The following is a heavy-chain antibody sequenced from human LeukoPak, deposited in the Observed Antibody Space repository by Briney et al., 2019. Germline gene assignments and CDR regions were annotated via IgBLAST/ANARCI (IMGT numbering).Heavy chain of an antibody. D-gene: IGHD5-18*01. CDR1: GYTFTSYY. Sequence: ASVKVSCKASGYTFTSYYMHWVRQAPGQGLEWMGWINPNSGGTNYAQKFQGRVTMTRDTSISTAYMELSRLRSDDTAVYYCASFLGYSYGWDYWSQGTLVTVSS. CDR3: ASFLGYSYGWDY. V-gene: IGHV1-2*02. CDR2: INPNSGGT. J-gene: IGHJ4*02.